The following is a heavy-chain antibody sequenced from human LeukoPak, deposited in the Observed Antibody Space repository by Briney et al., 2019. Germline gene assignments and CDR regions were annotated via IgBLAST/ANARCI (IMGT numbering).Heavy chain of an antibody. V-gene: IGHV3-7*04. CDR2: IKQDGSKK. Sequence: ETLSLTCTVSGGSISSSGYYWGWIRQAPGKGLEWVANIKQDGSKKSYVDSVKGRFTISRDNAKNSLYLQMNSLRAEDTAIYYCTRVGYIDEGIDYWGQGTLVTVSS. J-gene: IGHJ4*02. CDR3: TRVGYIDEGIDY. D-gene: IGHD5-24*01. CDR1: GGSISSSGYY.